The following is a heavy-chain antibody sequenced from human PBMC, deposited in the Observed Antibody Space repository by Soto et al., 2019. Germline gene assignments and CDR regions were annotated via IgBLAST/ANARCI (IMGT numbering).Heavy chain of an antibody. D-gene: IGHD3-10*01. CDR1: GGSISSGGYS. CDR2: MYHSGST. Sequence: SETLSLTCAVSGGSISSGGYSWSWIRQPPGKGLEWIGYMYHSGSTYYNPSLKSRVTISIDRSKNQFSLKLSSVTAADTALYFCARQGFGAIHGLVDVWAQRTTVTVSS. V-gene: IGHV4-30-2*01. CDR3: ARQGFGAIHGLVDV. J-gene: IGHJ6*02.